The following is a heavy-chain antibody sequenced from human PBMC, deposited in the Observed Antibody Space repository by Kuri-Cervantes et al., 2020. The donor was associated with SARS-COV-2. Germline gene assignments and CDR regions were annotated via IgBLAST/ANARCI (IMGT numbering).Heavy chain of an antibody. J-gene: IGHJ4*02. CDR1: GDSISSGNHY. D-gene: IGHD6-13*01. V-gene: IGHV4-38-2*02. Sequence: SETLSLTCAVSGDSISSGNHYWSWIRQPPGKGLEWIGSIYHSGSTYYNPSLKSRVTISVDTSKNQFSLKLSSVTAADTAVYYCARDRSGIAAAGILFNYWGQGTLVTVSS. CDR3: ARDRSGIAAAGILFNY. CDR2: IYHSGST.